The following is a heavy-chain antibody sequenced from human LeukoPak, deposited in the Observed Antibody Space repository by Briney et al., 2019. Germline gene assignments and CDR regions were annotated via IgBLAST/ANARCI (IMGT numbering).Heavy chain of an antibody. CDR3: AKDIYYDSSGYSLFDY. Sequence: GRSLRLSCAASGFTFDDYAMHRVRQAPGKGLEWVSGISWNSGSIGYADSVKGRFTISRDNAKNSLYLQMNSLRAEDTALYYCAKDIYYDSSGYSLFDYWGQGTLVTVSS. CDR1: GFTFDDYA. CDR2: ISWNSGSI. D-gene: IGHD3-22*01. V-gene: IGHV3-9*01. J-gene: IGHJ4*02.